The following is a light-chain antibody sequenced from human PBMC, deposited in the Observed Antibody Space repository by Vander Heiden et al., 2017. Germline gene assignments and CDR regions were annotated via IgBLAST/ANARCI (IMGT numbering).Light chain of an antibody. CDR3: QQYFSTPLT. CDR2: WAS. Sequence: DIVMTQSPDSLAVSLGESATITCKSSQSLLYSSNNRNYLAWYQQKPGQPPTLLIYWASARESGVPDRFSGSGSGTDFTLTISSLQAEDVAVYYCQQYFSTPLTFGGGTKVEIK. CDR1: QSLLYSSNNRNY. J-gene: IGKJ4*01. V-gene: IGKV4-1*01.